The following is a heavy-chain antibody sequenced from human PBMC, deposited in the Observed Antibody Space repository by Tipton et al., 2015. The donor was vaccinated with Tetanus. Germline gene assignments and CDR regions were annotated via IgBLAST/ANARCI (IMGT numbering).Heavy chain of an antibody. CDR1: GFSFRHYA. CDR3: AKIPCGGDCYRYGMDV. CDR2: ISGSGGST. Sequence: GSLRLSCAATGFSFRHYAMSWVRQAPGEGLEWVSVISGSGGSTNYADSVKGRFTISRDNSKNTLYVQMNSLRAADTAVYYCAKIPCGGDCYRYGMDVWGQGTTVTVSS. D-gene: IGHD2-21*02. J-gene: IGHJ6*02. V-gene: IGHV3-23*01.